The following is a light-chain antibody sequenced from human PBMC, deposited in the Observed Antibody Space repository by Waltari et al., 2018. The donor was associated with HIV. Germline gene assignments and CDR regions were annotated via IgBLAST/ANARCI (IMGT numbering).Light chain of an antibody. CDR3: LQARQTPWT. CDR1: QSLLHSNGYTF. CDR2: MAS. V-gene: IGKV2-28*01. J-gene: IGKJ1*01. Sequence: DIVMSQFPLSLPVTPGEPASMSCNSSQSLLHSNGYTFLDWYLQRPGQSPQLLIYMASYRASGVPDRISGSGSGTNFTLRIGRVATEDVGVYYCLQARQTPWTFGQGTKVEI.